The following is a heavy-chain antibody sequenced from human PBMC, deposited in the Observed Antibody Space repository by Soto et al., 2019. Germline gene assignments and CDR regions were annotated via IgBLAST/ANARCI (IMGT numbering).Heavy chain of an antibody. Sequence: EVQLVESGGGLVQPGGSLRLSCAASGFTFSSYWMSWVRQAPGKGLEWVANIKQDGSEKYYVDSVKGRFTISRDNAKNSLYLQMNSLRAEDTAVYYCARIGAGDNFDWLLYYGLGYWGQGTLVTVSS. V-gene: IGHV3-7*03. CDR1: GFTFSSYW. CDR3: ARIGAGDNFDWLLYYGLGY. CDR2: IKQDGSEK. D-gene: IGHD3-9*01. J-gene: IGHJ4*02.